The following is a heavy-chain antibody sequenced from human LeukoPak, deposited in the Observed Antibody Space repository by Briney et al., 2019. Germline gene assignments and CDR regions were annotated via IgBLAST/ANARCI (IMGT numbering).Heavy chain of an antibody. CDR1: GFTFDDYG. CDR2: INWNGGST. D-gene: IGHD3-10*01. CDR3: AREMLLWFGDNDAFDI. J-gene: IGHJ3*02. Sequence: PGGSLRLSCAASGFTFDDYGMSWVRQAPGKGLERVSGINWNGGSTGYADSVKGRFTISRDNAKNSLYLQMNSLRAEDTALYHCAREMLLWFGDNDAFDIWGQGTMVTVSS. V-gene: IGHV3-20*01.